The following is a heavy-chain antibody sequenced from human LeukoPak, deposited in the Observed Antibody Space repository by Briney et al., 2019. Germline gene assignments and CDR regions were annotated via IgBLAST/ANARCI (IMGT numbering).Heavy chain of an antibody. CDR3: ARKRNGPFYHYAMDV. Sequence: ASVKVSCQASGYTFNTYAVSWVRQAPGQGLEWLGWISSFNGNTHYAQNVQDRMTLTTDTSTSTAYLELRSLHSDDTAVYYCARKRNGPFYHYAMDVWGQGTTLTVSS. D-gene: IGHD5-24*01. CDR2: ISSFNGNT. J-gene: IGHJ6*02. CDR1: GYTFNTYA. V-gene: IGHV1-18*01.